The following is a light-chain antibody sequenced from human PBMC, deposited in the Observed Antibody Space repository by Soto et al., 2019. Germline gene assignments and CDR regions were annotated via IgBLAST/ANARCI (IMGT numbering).Light chain of an antibody. Sequence: DIQMTQSPSPLSASVGDRVTITCRASQISSSWLAWYQQKPGKAPKLLIYDASSLESGVPSRFSGSGSGTEFNLTISSLQPDDFATYYCQQYNSYSWTFGQGTKVEIK. V-gene: IGKV1-5*01. CDR2: DAS. J-gene: IGKJ1*01. CDR3: QQYNSYSWT. CDR1: QISSSW.